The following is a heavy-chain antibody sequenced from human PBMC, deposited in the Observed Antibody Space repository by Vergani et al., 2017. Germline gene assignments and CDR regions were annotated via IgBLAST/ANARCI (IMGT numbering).Heavy chain of an antibody. D-gene: IGHD3-10*01. CDR1: GGSMSGYY. CDR2: MYHSGST. V-gene: IGHV4-59*01. CDR3: RRVADFYGLGSRLLDL. J-gene: IGHJ5*02. Sequence: QVRLQESGPGLVKPSETLSLTCSVSGGSMSGYYWSWIRQPPGKELEWIGYMYHSGSTNYNPSLETRVTISGDTAKNQFSLKLNSVTAADTAVYYCRRVADFYGLGSRLLDLWVQGILVTVSS.